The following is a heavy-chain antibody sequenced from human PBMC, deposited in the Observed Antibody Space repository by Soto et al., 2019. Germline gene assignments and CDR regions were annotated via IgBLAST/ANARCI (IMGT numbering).Heavy chain of an antibody. D-gene: IGHD4-17*01. CDR1: GYSFTIYW. CDR2: IDPSDSYT. CDR3: AGHDLGVTTRDLDY. Sequence: GESLKISCKGSGYSFTIYWISWVRQMPGKGLEWMGKIDPSDSYTNYSPSFRGHVTISADKSITTAYLQWSSLKAPDTAMYYCAGHDLGVTTRDLDYWGQGTLVTVSS. V-gene: IGHV5-10-1*01. J-gene: IGHJ4*02.